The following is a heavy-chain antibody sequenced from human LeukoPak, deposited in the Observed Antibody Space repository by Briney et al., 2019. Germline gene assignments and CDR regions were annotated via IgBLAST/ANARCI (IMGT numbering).Heavy chain of an antibody. Sequence: ASVKVSCKASGGTFSSYAISWVRQAPGQGLEWMGGIIPIFGTANYAQKFQGRVTITADESTSTAYMELSSLRSEDTAVYYCARGRRIWFGEYYFDYWGQGTLVTVSS. CDR3: ARGRRIWFGEYYFDY. CDR1: GGTFSSYA. J-gene: IGHJ4*02. V-gene: IGHV1-69*13. D-gene: IGHD3-10*01. CDR2: IIPIFGTA.